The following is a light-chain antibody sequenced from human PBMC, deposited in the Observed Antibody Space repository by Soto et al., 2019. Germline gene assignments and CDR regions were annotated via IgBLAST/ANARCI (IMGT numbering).Light chain of an antibody. CDR2: DVS. V-gene: IGKV1-33*01. Sequence: DIQMTQSPSSLSASVGDRVSITCQAVQDINNYLNWYQQKPGKAPKLLIYDVSNLDTGVPSRFTGSGSGTDFTFTITSLQSDDVATYYCQQYASLPITFGQGTRLEIK. J-gene: IGKJ5*01. CDR1: QDINNY. CDR3: QQYASLPIT.